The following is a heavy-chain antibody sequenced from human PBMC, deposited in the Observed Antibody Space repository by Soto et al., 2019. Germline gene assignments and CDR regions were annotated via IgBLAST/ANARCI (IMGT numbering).Heavy chain of an antibody. Sequence: GGSLRLSCAASGFTFGSYWMHWVRQGPGKGLVWVSRISGAGTRTNYADSVRGRFTVSRDNAKNTLYLQINSLTAEDTAVYYCARGTLTSIDMVDYWGQGTLVTVSS. CDR2: ISGAGTRT. CDR3: ARGTLTSIDMVDY. D-gene: IGHD2-21*01. J-gene: IGHJ4*02. V-gene: IGHV3-74*01. CDR1: GFTFGSYW.